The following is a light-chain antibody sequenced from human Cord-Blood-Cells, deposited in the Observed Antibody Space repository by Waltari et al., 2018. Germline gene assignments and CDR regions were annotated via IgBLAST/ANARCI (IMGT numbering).Light chain of an antibody. V-gene: IGKV1-39*01. CDR2: DAS. CDR1: QSISSY. CDR3: QQCYSTPPT. Sequence: DIQMTQSPSSLSASVGDRVTITCRASQSISSYLNWYQQKPGKAPKLLIYDASSLESGVPSRFSGSGSGTDLTFTSSSLQPEDIATYYCQQCYSTPPTFGGGTKVEIK. J-gene: IGKJ4*01.